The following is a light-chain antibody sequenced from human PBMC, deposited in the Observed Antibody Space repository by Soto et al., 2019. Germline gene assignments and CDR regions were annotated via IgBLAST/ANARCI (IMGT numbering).Light chain of an antibody. Sequence: QSALTQPASVSGSPGQSITISCTGTSGDVGGYNYVSWSQQHPGRAPKLIIYEVSNRPSGVSNRFSGSKSGDTASLTISGLQAEDEADYYCSSYTTTNTYVFGTGTKVTVL. V-gene: IGLV2-14*01. CDR1: SGDVGGYNY. J-gene: IGLJ1*01. CDR2: EVS. CDR3: SSYTTTNTYV.